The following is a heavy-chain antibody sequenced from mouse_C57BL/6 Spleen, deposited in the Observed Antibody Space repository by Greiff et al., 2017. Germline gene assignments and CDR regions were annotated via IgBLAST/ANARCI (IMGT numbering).Heavy chain of an antibody. D-gene: IGHD2-3*01. CDR3: ARLPGHDGYFFAY. Sequence: EVKLMESGAELVKPGASVKLSCTASGFNITDYSMHWVKQRTEQGLEWIGRIDPEDGATKYAPKFQGKATITADTSSNTAYLQLSSLTSEDTAVYYCARLPGHDGYFFAYWGQGTLVTVSA. CDR2: IDPEDGAT. V-gene: IGHV14-2*01. CDR1: GFNITDYS. J-gene: IGHJ3*01.